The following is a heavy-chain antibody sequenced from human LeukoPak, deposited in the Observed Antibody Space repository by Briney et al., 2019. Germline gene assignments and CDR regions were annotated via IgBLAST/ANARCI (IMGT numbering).Heavy chain of an antibody. J-gene: IGHJ3*02. Sequence: PGGSLRLSCAASGFTFSDYYMSWIRQAPGKGLEWVSYISSSGSTIYYADSVKGRFTISRDNAKNSLYLQMNSLRAEDTAVYYCARDGDYGDYVDAFDIWGQGTMVTVSS. V-gene: IGHV3-11*01. D-gene: IGHD4-17*01. CDR2: ISSSGSTI. CDR3: ARDGDYGDYVDAFDI. CDR1: GFTFSDYY.